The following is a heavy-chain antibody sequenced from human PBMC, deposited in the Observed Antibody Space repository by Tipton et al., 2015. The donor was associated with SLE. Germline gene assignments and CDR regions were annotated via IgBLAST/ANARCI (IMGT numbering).Heavy chain of an antibody. J-gene: IGHJ5*02. CDR2: IYYTGTTT. CDR3: ARLHGYSYGPNWFDP. CDR1: GGSISSSSYY. D-gene: IGHD5-18*01. V-gene: IGHV4-39*07. Sequence: TLSLTCTVSGGSISSSSYYWGWFRPPPGKGLEWIGSIYYTGTTTHYNSFLKSRVTMSVDTSKNQFSLRLTAVIAADTAVYYCARLHGYSYGPNWFDPWGQGTLISVSS.